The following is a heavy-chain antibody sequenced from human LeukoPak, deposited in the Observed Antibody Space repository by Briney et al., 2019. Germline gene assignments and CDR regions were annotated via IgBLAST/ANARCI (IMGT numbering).Heavy chain of an antibody. CDR2: INPNSGGT. J-gene: IGHJ3*02. CDR3: ARAPDFWSGYYTGRAFDI. CDR1: GYTFTGYY. D-gene: IGHD3-3*01. V-gene: IGHV1-2*02. Sequence: SVKVSCKASGYTFTGYYMHWVRQAPGQGLEWMGWINPNSGGTNYAQKFQGRVTMTRDTSISTAYMELSRLRSDDTAVYYCARAPDFWSGYYTGRAFDIWGQGTMVTVSS.